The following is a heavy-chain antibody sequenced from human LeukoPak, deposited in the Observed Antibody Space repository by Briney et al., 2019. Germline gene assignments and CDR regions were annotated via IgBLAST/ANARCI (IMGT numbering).Heavy chain of an antibody. CDR3: AREGGITVPLDFDY. V-gene: IGHV4-61*01. CDR2: IYYSGST. Sequence: SETLSLTCTVSGYSISSGYYWSWIRQPPGKALEWIGYIYYSGSTNYNPSLKSRVTISVDTSKNQFSLKLSSVTAADTAVYYCAREGGITVPLDFDYWGQGTLVTVSS. CDR1: GYSISSGYY. D-gene: IGHD3-16*01. J-gene: IGHJ4*02.